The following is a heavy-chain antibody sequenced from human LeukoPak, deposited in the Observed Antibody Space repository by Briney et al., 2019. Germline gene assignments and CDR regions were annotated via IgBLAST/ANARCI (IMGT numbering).Heavy chain of an antibody. CDR2: IYYSGST. J-gene: IGHJ4*02. D-gene: IGHD3-22*01. CDR3: ARVTGYMIEDYFDY. V-gene: IGHV4-39*07. CDR1: GGPISSSSYY. Sequence: SETLSLICTVSGGPISSSSYYWGWIRQPPGKGLEWIGSIYYSGSTYYNPSLKSRVTISVDTSKNQFSLKLSSVTAADTAVYYCARVTGYMIEDYFDYWGQGTLVTVSS.